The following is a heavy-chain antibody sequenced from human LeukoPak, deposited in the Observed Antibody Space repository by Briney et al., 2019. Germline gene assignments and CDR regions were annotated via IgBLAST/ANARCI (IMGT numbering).Heavy chain of an antibody. CDR2: IYHSGST. J-gene: IGHJ4*02. Sequence: SETLSLTCTVSGGSISSGGYYWSWIRQPPGKGLEWIGYIYHSGSTYYNPSLKSRVTISVDRSKNQFSLKLSSVTAADTAVYYCARDRSTGETDYWGQGTLVTVSS. CDR3: ARDRSTGETDY. V-gene: IGHV4-30-2*01. CDR1: GGSISSGGYY. D-gene: IGHD7-27*01.